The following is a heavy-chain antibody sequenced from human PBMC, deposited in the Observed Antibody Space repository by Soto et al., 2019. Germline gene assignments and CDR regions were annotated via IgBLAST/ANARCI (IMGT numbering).Heavy chain of an antibody. CDR2: ISYDGSNT. Sequence: LRLSCAASGFTFSSYVMHWVRQAPGKGLEWVAVISYDGSNTYSADSVKGRFSISRDNSKNTLYLQMNSLRAADTGVYYCARDKEAIFGVVITHNYFDYWGQGALVTVSS. J-gene: IGHJ4*02. CDR3: ARDKEAIFGVVITHNYFDY. V-gene: IGHV3-30-3*01. D-gene: IGHD3-3*01. CDR1: GFTFSSYV.